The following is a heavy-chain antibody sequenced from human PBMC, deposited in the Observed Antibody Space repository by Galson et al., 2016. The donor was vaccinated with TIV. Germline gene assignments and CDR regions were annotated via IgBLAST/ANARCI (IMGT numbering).Heavy chain of an antibody. V-gene: IGHV1-2*02. CDR2: FNPDSGAT. CDR3: ARANWARAFDY. CDR1: GYIFINYY. Sequence: SVKVSCKASGYIFINYYIHWVRQAPGQGLEWLGWFNPDSGATQYAQKFQGRVTMTRDTSISTAYMELRRLIADDTAVYYCARANWARAFDYWGQGTRVTVSS. J-gene: IGHJ4*02. D-gene: IGHD7-27*01.